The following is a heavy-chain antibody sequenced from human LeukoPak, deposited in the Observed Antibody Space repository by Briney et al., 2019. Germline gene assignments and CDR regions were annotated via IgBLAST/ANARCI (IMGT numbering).Heavy chain of an antibody. Sequence: VAFIPDDGSNKYYADSVKGRFTISRDNSKNTLYLQMNSLRAEDTAVYYCAKCMTTVPRAAFDIWGQGTMVTVSS. CDR2: IPDDGSNK. D-gene: IGHD4-17*01. V-gene: IGHV3-30*02. J-gene: IGHJ3*02. CDR3: AKCMTTVPRAAFDI.